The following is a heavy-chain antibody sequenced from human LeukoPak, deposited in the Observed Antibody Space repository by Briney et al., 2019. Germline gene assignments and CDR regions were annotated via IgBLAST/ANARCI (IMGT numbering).Heavy chain of an antibody. J-gene: IGHJ4*02. CDR3: ATSKYYDFWRLY. Sequence: GASVKVSCKVSGYTLTELSMHWVRQAPGKGLEWMGGFDPEDGETIYAQKFQGRVTMTEDTSTDTAYMELSSLRSEDAAVNYCATSKYYDFWRLYWGQGTLVTVSS. CDR1: GYTLTELS. CDR2: FDPEDGET. V-gene: IGHV1-24*01. D-gene: IGHD3-3*01.